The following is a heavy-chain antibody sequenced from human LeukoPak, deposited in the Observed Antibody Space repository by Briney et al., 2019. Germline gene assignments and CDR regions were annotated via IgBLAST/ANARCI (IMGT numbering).Heavy chain of an antibody. CDR3: ARGDYYGSGSYLGYFDY. J-gene: IGHJ4*02. CDR1: GYTFTSYG. CDR2: ISAYNGNT. Sequence: ASVKVSCKASGYTFTSYGISWVRQAPGQGLEWRGWISAYNGNTNYAQKLQGRVTMTTDTSTSTAYMELRSLRSDDTAVYYCARGDYYGSGSYLGYFDYWGQGTLVTVSS. D-gene: IGHD3-10*01. V-gene: IGHV1-18*01.